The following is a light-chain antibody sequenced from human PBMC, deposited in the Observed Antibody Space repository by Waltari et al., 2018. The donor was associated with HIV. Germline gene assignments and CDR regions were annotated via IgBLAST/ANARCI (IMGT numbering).Light chain of an antibody. Sequence: EIVLTQSPGNLSLSPGERATLSCGASQSLRGAYLGWHQQKPGQPPRLLIYGTSNRATGIPDRFSGTGSETNFTLIITRLEPEDFAVYYCQQYGYSPRTFGQGTRLEIK. J-gene: IGKJ5*01. CDR2: GTS. V-gene: IGKV3-20*01. CDR3: QQYGYSPRT. CDR1: QSLRGAY.